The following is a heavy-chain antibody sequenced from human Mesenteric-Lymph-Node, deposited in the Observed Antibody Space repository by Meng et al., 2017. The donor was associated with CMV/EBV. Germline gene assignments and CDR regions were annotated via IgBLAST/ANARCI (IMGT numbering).Heavy chain of an antibody. V-gene: IGHV5-51*01. D-gene: IGHD4-23*01. CDR3: ARWTSIRLDNWFDP. CDR2: IYPGDSDT. J-gene: IGHJ5*02. Sequence: GESLKISCKGSGYSFTSYWIAWVRQMPGKGLEWMGIIYPGDSDTRYNPPFQGQVTISADKSNTTVYLRWSSLKASDSAMYFCARWTSIRLDNWFDPWGQGTLVTVSS. CDR1: GYSFTSYW.